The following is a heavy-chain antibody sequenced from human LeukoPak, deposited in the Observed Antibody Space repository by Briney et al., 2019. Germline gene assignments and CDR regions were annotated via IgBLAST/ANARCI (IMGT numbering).Heavy chain of an antibody. D-gene: IGHD1-1*01. J-gene: IGHJ4*02. V-gene: IGHV1-46*01. Sequence: ASVKVSCKASGYTFISFYIHWVRQAPGQGLEWMGVINPSGGGTIYAQMFQGRVTITRDTSTSTVYMELSSLRSEDTAVFYCARELAPSAFDYWGQGTLVTVSS. CDR3: ARELAPSAFDY. CDR1: GYTFISFY. CDR2: INPSGGGT.